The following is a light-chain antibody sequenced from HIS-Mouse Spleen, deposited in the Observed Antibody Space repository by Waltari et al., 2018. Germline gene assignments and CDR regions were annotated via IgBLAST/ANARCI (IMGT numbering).Light chain of an antibody. J-gene: IGLJ2*01. CDR3: QVWDSSSDHVV. CDR2: DDS. V-gene: IGLV3-21*02. Sequence: SYVLTQPPSVSVAPGQPARLTGGGNNTGSKSVHWYQQKPGQAPVLVVYDDSDRPSGIPERFSGSNSGNTATLTISRVEAGDEADYYCQVWDSSSDHVVFGGGTKLTVL. CDR1: NTGSKS.